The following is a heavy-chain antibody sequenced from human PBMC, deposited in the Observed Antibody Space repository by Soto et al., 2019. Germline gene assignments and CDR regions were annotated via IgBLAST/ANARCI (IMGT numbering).Heavy chain of an antibody. Sequence: SEALSLTCTVSGGSISSYYWSWIRQPPGKGLEWIGYIDYSGSTNYNPSLKSRVTISVDTSKNQFSLKLSSVTAADTAVYYCARVRLYFTMYGEDRDWFDPSRRGSLVPVSA. CDR3: ARVRLYFTMYGEDRDWFDP. CDR1: GGSISSYY. CDR2: IDYSGST. D-gene: IGHD3-10*02. V-gene: IGHV4-59*01. J-gene: IGHJ5*01.